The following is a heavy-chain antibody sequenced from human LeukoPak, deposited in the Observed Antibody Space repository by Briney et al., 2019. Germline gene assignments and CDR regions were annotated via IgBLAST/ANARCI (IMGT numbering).Heavy chain of an antibody. Sequence: TGGSLRLSCAASGFTFSNNWMSWVRQAPGKGLECVANIKKDGSEKYYINSVKGRFTISRDNAKNSLYLQMNSLRAEDTAVYYCASGTVDQNYDFWSGYYPRGYFDYWGQGTLVTVSS. CDR3: ASGTVDQNYDFWSGYYPRGYFDY. J-gene: IGHJ4*02. CDR1: GFTFSNNW. CDR2: IKKDGSEK. V-gene: IGHV3-7*01. D-gene: IGHD3-3*01.